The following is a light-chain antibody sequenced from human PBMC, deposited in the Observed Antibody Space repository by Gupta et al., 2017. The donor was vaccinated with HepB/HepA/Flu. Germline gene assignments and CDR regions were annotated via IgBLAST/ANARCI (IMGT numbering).Light chain of an antibody. V-gene: IGLV2-14*03. CDR2: DVS. J-gene: IGLJ1*01. CDR3: SSYATSSTLV. Sequence: QSALTRPASVSGSPGQSITISCTGTSSDVGGYNYVSWYQQHPGKAPKLMIYDVSHRPSGVSDRFSGSKSGNTASLTISGLQAEDEADYYCSSYATSSTLVFGTGTKVTVL. CDR1: SSDVGGYNY.